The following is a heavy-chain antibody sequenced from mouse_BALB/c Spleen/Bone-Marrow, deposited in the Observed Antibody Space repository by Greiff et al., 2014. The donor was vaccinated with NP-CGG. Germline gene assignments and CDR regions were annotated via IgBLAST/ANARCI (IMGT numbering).Heavy chain of an antibody. D-gene: IGHD4-1*01. CDR3: ATLTGTFDY. Sequence: EVQLQQSGAELVKPGASVKLSCTTSGFNIKDPYIHWVKQRPEQGLEWIGRIDPANYNTQYDPKFQGKATTTADTPSNAAYLQLNSLTSEDTAVYYCATLTGTFDYWGQGTPVTVSA. CDR1: GFNIKDPY. V-gene: IGHV14-3*02. J-gene: IGHJ3*01. CDR2: IDPANYNT.